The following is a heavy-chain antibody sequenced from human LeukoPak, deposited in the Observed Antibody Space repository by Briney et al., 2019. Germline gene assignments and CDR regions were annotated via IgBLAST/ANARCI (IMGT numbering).Heavy chain of an antibody. V-gene: IGHV1-18*01. J-gene: IGHJ4*02. CDR1: GYTFTSYG. D-gene: IGHD2-2*01. CDR2: ISAYNGNT. Sequence: ASVKVSCKASGYTFTSYGISWVRQAPGQGLEWMGWISAYNGNTNYAQKLQGRVTMTTDASTSTAYMELRSLRSDDTAVYYCARAPVGYCSSTSCYESHFFDYWGQGTLVTVSS. CDR3: ARAPVGYCSSTSCYESHFFDY.